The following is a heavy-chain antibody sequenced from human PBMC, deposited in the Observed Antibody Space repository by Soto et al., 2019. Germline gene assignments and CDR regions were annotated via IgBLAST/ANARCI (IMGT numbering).Heavy chain of an antibody. D-gene: IGHD2-15*01. CDR1: GGSFSGYY. CDR3: ERKVGVAATMAFDI. Sequence: PSETLSLTCAVYGGSFSGYYWSWLRQPPGKGLEWIGEINHSGSTNYNPSLKSRVTISVDTSKNQFSLKLSSVTAADTAVYYCERKVGVAATMAFDIWGQGTMVTVSS. CDR2: INHSGST. V-gene: IGHV4-34*01. J-gene: IGHJ3*02.